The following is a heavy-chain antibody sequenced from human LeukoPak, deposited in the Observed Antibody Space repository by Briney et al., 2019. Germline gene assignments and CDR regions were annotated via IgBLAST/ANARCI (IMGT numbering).Heavy chain of an antibody. Sequence: GGSLRLSCAASGFTFSDYWMTWVRQAPGKGLGWVAHIKQDGSERYYGDSVKGRFTISRDNTKNLVYLQMNSLGAEDTAVYYCARGWNYAFRFDYWGQGTLVTVSS. V-gene: IGHV3-7*01. J-gene: IGHJ4*02. D-gene: IGHD1-7*01. CDR3: ARGWNYAFRFDY. CDR1: GFTFSDYW. CDR2: IKQDGSER.